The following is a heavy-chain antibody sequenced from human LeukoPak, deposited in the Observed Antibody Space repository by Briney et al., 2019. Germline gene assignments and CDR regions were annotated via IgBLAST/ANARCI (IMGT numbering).Heavy chain of an antibody. V-gene: IGHV4-4*09. CDR2: IYTSGST. CDR3: ARLMTNHYYYYYYMDV. D-gene: IGHD1-14*01. J-gene: IGHJ6*03. CDR1: GGSISSYY. Sequence: SETLSLTCTVSGGSISSYYWSWIRQPPGKGLEWIGYIYTSGSTNYNPSLKSRVTISVDTSKNQFSLKLSSVTAADTAVYYCARLMTNHYYYYYYMDVWGKGTTVTVSS.